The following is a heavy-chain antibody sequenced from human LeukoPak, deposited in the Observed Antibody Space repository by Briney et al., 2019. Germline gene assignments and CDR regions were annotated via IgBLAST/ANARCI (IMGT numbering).Heavy chain of an antibody. Sequence: ASVKVSCKAFGYTFTSHGISWVRKAPGQGLEWLGWISAYNGNTNYAQKLQDRVTMTTDTSTSTAQMELRSLRSDDTAVYYCARDGQFGELLDYWGQGTLVTVSS. J-gene: IGHJ4*02. CDR1: GYTFTSHG. CDR2: ISAYNGNT. CDR3: ARDGQFGELLDY. V-gene: IGHV1-18*01. D-gene: IGHD3-10*01.